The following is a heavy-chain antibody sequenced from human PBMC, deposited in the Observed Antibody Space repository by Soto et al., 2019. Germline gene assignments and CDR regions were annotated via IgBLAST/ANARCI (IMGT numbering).Heavy chain of an antibody. D-gene: IGHD1-1*01. CDR1: GFTVSSYY. J-gene: IGHJ4*02. CDR3: ARSYNLDY. Sequence: EVQLVESGGDLIQPGGSLRLSCAASGFTVSSYYMSWVRQAPGKGLEWVSVMSSGGSTFHADSVKGRFTISRDNSKNTLYLQMNSLSAEDTAVYYCARSYNLDYWGQGTLVTVSS. V-gene: IGHV3-53*01. CDR2: MSSGGST.